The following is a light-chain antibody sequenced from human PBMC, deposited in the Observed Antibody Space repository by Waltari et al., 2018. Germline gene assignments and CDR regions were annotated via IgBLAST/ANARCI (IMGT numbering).Light chain of an antibody. J-gene: IGLJ1*01. CDR2: DVV. CDR1: IRDVGGYNE. V-gene: IGLV2-14*03. CDR3: SSFTSSRSFV. Sequence: QSALTQPASVSGSPGQSINISCTGTIRDVGGYNEVSWYQQHPGDVPRLLIYDVVKRPSGVSSRVSGSKSDNTARLTISGLQAADEAHYYCSSFTSSRSFVFGSGTKVTV.